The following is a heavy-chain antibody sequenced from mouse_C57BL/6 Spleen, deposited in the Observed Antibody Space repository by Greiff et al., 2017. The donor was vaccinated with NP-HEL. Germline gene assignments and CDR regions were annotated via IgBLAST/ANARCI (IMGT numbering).Heavy chain of an antibody. J-gene: IGHJ1*03. V-gene: IGHV1-9*01. Sequence: VQLQQSGAELMKPGASVKLSCKATGYTFTGYWIEWVKQRPGHGLEWIGEILPGSGSTNYNEKFKGKATFTADTSSNTAYMQLSSLTTEDSAIYYCARVRHFYYGSCYWYFDVWGTGTTVTVSS. CDR1: GYTFTGYW. CDR2: ILPGSGST. D-gene: IGHD1-1*01. CDR3: ARVRHFYYGSCYWYFDV.